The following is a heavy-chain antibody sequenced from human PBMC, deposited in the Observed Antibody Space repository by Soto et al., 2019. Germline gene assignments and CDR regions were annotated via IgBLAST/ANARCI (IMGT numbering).Heavy chain of an antibody. V-gene: IGHV5-51*01. CDR1: GYRFTSYW. CDR2: IYPGDSDT. Sequence: PGESLKISCKGSGYRFTSYWIGWVRQMPGKGLEWMGIIYPGDSDTRYSPSFQGQVTISADKSISTAYLQWSSPKASDTAMYYCARHGLWNYYGSGSSMTADLWGRGTLVTVSS. J-gene: IGHJ2*01. CDR3: ARHGLWNYYGSGSSMTADL. D-gene: IGHD3-10*01.